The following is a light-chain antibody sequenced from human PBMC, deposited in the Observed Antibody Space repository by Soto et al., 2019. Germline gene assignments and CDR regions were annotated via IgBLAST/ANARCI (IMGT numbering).Light chain of an antibody. V-gene: IGLV1-40*01. J-gene: IGLJ2*01. CDR2: GNS. CDR3: QSYDSSLSGSV. CDR1: SSSIGAGYD. Sequence: QSVLTQPPSVSGAPGQRVTISCTGSSSSIGAGYDVHWYQQLPGTAPKLLIYGNSNRPSGVPDRFSGSKSGTSASLAITGLQADDEADYYCQSYDSSLSGSVFGGGTKVTVL.